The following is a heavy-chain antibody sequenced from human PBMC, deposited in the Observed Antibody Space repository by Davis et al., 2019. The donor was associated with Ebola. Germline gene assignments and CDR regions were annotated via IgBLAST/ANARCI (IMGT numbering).Heavy chain of an antibody. Sequence: GESLKISCAASGFTFSSYAMHWVRQAPGKGLEWVSSISSSSSYIYYADSVKGRFTISRDNAKNSLYLQMNSLRAEDTAVYYCARDRNDFWSGYHDYWGQGTLVTVSS. CDR3: ARDRNDFWSGYHDY. CDR2: ISSSSSYI. J-gene: IGHJ4*02. D-gene: IGHD3-3*01. CDR1: GFTFSSYA. V-gene: IGHV3-21*01.